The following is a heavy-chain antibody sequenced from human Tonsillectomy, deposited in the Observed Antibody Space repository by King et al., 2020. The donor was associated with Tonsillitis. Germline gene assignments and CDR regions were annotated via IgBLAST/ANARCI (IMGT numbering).Heavy chain of an antibody. CDR2: IKSKSDGGTT. Sequence: VQLVESGGGLVKPGGSLRLSCAASAFSFTDAWMSWVRQAPGKGLEWVGHIKSKSDGGTTDYAAPVKGRFTVSRDDSKTTLFLQMSSLKIEDTAIYFCTTYSGKSWRPFDIWGQGTMVTVSS. CDR3: TTYSGKSWRPFDI. J-gene: IGHJ3*02. CDR1: AFSFTDAW. D-gene: IGHD1-26*01. V-gene: IGHV3-15*01.